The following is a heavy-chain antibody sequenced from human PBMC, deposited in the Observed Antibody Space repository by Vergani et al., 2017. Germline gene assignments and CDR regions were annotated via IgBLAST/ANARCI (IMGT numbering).Heavy chain of an antibody. CDR2: IHYSENT. CDR1: FDSIRNLY. D-gene: IGHD2-15*01. J-gene: IGHJ4*02. CDR3: ASDTHRGQRAGR. V-gene: IGHV4-59*11. Sequence: QVQLQESGPGLVKSSETLSLTCSVSFDSIRNLYCNWIRQPPGKGLEWIGSIHYSENTNYNPSLKTRVTISVDTSKNQFSLTLTSVTPADTAVYYFASDTHRGQRAGRWGQGILVTVTS.